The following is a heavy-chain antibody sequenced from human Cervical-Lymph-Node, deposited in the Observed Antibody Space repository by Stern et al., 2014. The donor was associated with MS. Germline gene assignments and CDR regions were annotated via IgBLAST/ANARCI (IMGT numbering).Heavy chain of an antibody. V-gene: IGHV3-21*01. J-gene: IGHJ4*02. CDR1: GFTFSNYR. CDR2: ISSSSTYI. D-gene: IGHD2/OR15-2a*01. CDR3: ARVYDQYFDY. Sequence: EVQLLESGGGLVKPGGSLRLSCAASGFTFSNYRMNWVRQAPGKGLEWVSSISSSSTYIYYADSVKGRFTISRDNAKNSLYLQMNSLRAEDTAVYYCARVYDQYFDYWGQGTLVTVSS.